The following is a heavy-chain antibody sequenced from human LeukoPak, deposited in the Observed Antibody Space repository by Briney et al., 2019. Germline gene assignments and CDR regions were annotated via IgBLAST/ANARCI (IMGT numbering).Heavy chain of an antibody. Sequence: TPSETLSLTCTVSGGSISSYYWSWIRQPAGKGLEWIGRIYTSGSTNYNPSLKSRVTMSVDTSKKQFSLKLSSVTAADTAVYYCARLEGRGSSWYFAFDIWGQGTMVTVSS. CDR2: IYTSGST. CDR1: GGSISSYY. D-gene: IGHD6-13*01. V-gene: IGHV4-4*07. CDR3: ARLEGRGSSWYFAFDI. J-gene: IGHJ3*02.